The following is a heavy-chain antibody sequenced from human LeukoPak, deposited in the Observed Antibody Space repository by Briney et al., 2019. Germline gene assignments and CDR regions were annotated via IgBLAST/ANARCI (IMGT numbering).Heavy chain of an antibody. D-gene: IGHD6-13*01. CDR3: VREGGSSGYSHFDY. CDR2: IYSGGST. Sequence: PGGSLRLSCAASGLTVSANHMSWVRQAPGKGLEWVSIIYSGGSTYYADSVKGRFTISRDNSKNTLCLQMNSLRVEDTAVYYCVREGGSSGYSHFDYWGQGTLVTVSS. J-gene: IGHJ4*02. CDR1: GLTVSANH. V-gene: IGHV3-53*01.